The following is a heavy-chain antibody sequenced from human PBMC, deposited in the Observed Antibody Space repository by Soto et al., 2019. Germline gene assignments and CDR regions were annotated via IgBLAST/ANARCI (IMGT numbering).Heavy chain of an antibody. CDR3: AHIGVSRWFDF. Sequence: QITLKESGPTLVKPTQTLTLTCTFSGFSLSTRGVGVGWIRQPPGKALEWLALIYWDDDKRYSPSLKTRLTXTXXTPKTQVVLTMINMDPVDTATYSCAHIGVSRWFDFWGQGTLVTVSS. D-gene: IGHD6-13*01. V-gene: IGHV2-5*02. CDR1: GFSLSTRGVG. CDR2: IYWDDDK. J-gene: IGHJ4*02.